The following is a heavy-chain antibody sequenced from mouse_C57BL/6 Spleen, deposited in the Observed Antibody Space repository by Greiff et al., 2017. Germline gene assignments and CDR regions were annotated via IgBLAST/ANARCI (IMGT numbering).Heavy chain of an antibody. CDR2: IWRGGST. Sequence: QVQLQQSGPGLVQPSQSLSITCTVSGFSLTSYGVHWVRQSPGKGLEWLGVIWRGGSTDYNAAFMSRLSITKDNSKSQVFFKMNSLQADDTAIYYCAKNKDYGSWYFDVWGTGTTVTVSS. CDR1: GFSLTSYG. J-gene: IGHJ1*03. V-gene: IGHV2-5*01. CDR3: AKNKDYGSWYFDV. D-gene: IGHD1-1*01.